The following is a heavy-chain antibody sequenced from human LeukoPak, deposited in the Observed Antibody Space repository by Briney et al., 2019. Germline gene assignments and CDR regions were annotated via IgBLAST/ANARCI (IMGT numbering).Heavy chain of an antibody. CDR1: GGSISSYY. D-gene: IGHD3-10*01. Sequence: SETLSLTCTVSGGSISSYYWSWIRQPAGKGLEWIGRIYTSGSTNYNPSLKSRVTMSVDTSKNQFSLKLSSVTAADTAVYYCARHPGYYGSGEINWFDPWGQGTLVTVSS. CDR3: ARHPGYYGSGEINWFDP. J-gene: IGHJ5*02. V-gene: IGHV4-4*07. CDR2: IYTSGST.